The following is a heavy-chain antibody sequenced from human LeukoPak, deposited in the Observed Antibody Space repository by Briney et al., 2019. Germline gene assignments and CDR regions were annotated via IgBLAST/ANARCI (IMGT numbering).Heavy chain of an antibody. D-gene: IGHD3-22*01. CDR3: ARSPGEYYYDSSGYYYGDAFDI. CDR2: IYHSGST. CDR1: GGPISSGGYS. J-gene: IGHJ3*02. V-gene: IGHV4-30-2*01. Sequence: PSETLSLTCAVSGGPISSGGYSWSWIRQPPGKGLEWIGYIYHSGSTYYNPSLKSRVTISVDRSKNQFSLKLSSVTAADTAVYYCARSPGEYYYDSSGYYYGDAFDIWGQGTMVTVSS.